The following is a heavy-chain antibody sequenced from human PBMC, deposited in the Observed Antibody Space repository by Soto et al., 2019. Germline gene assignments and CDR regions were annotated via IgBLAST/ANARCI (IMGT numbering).Heavy chain of an antibody. Sequence: QVQLQESGPGLVKPSGTLALLCTISIGSISSSNWCSWGLGPPGGGLVWIGEIYHSGTTDYNPALQSRVTRSVDKSKNLFSLKLTSVTAADTAVYYCARDPLGHCSSTTCQGLDYWGRGTLVRVSS. J-gene: IGHJ4*02. V-gene: IGHV4-4*02. CDR1: IGSISSSNW. D-gene: IGHD2-2*01. CDR2: IYHSGTT. CDR3: ARDPLGHCSSTTCQGLDY.